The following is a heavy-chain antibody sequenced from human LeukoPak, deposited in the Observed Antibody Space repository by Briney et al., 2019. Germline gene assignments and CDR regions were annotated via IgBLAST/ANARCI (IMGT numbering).Heavy chain of an antibody. D-gene: IGHD3-10*01. CDR3: ARWYGGSGSWVLDV. CDR1: GFTFSTYW. CDR2: MKPDGSEK. J-gene: IGHJ6*02. V-gene: IGHV3-7*04. Sequence: PGGSLRLSCAASGFTFSTYWMSWVRQAPGKGPEWVANMKPDGSEKHYVDPVKGRFTISRDNAKNSLYLQIYSLRVEDTAGYYCARWYGGSGSWVLDVWGQGTTVTVSS.